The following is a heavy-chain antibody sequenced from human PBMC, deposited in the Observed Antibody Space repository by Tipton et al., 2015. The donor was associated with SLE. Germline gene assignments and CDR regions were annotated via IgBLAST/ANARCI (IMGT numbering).Heavy chain of an antibody. V-gene: IGHV4-39*07. J-gene: IGHJ4*02. Sequence: TLSLTCNVSGGSITRRTYNWGWLRQPPGKGLEWIGSLSHSGKTSYNPSLKSRVAISLDTSKNQFFLKLNSVTAADTAVFYCAKHVLGGFHFDAWGQGMLVTISS. CDR2: LSHSGKT. CDR3: AKHVLGGFHFDA. D-gene: IGHD3-10*02. CDR1: GGSITRRTYN.